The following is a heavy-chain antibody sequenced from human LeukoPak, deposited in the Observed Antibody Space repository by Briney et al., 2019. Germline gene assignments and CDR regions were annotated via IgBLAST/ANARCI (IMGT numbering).Heavy chain of an antibody. CDR2: IYSGGST. CDR3: ARVSRNRHAFDI. D-gene: IGHD2/OR15-2a*01. CDR1: GFTFGNHY. V-gene: IGHV3-53*01. Sequence: GGSLRLSCVASGFTFGNHYMGWVRQAPGKGLEWVSVIYSGGSTYYADSVKGRFTISRDNSKNTLYLQMNSLRAEDTAVYYCARVSRNRHAFDIWGQGTMVTVSS. J-gene: IGHJ3*02.